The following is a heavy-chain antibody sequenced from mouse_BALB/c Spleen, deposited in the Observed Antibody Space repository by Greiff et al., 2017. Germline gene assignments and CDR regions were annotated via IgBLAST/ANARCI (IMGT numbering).Heavy chain of an antibody. D-gene: IGHD1-1*01. CDR2: ISNGGGST. Sequence: VQLKESGGGLVQPGGSLKLSCAASGFTFSSYTMSWVRQTPEKRLEWVAYISNGGGSTYYPDTVKGRFTISRDNAKNTLYLQMSSLKSEDTAMYYCARHKHYYGSSDPMDYWGQGTSVTVSS. V-gene: IGHV5-12-2*01. J-gene: IGHJ4*01. CDR1: GFTFSSYT. CDR3: ARHKHYYGSSDPMDY.